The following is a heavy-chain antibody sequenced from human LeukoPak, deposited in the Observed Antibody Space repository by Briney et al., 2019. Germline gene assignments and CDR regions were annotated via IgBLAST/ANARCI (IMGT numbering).Heavy chain of an antibody. CDR3: ARLTLRFLEVDWFDP. CDR1: GGSISSYY. CDR2: IYTSGST. V-gene: IGHV4-4*09. Sequence: SETLSLTCTVSGGSISSYYWSWIRQPPGKGLERIGYIYTSGSTNYNPSLKSRVTISVDTSKNQFSLKLSSVTAADTAVYYCARLTLRFLEVDWFDPWGQGTLVTVSS. D-gene: IGHD3-3*01. J-gene: IGHJ5*02.